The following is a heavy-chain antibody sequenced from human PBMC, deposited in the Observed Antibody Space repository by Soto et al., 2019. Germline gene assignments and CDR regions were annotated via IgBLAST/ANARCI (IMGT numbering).Heavy chain of an antibody. Sequence: QVQLVQSGAEVKKPGSSVKVSCKASGGTFSSYAISWVRQAPGQGLEWMGGIIPIFGTANYAQKFQGRVTITADKSTSTAYMELSSLRSEDTAVYYCAGRRFDYAEPHEYFQHWGQGTLVTVSS. J-gene: IGHJ1*01. D-gene: IGHD4-17*01. CDR3: AGRRFDYAEPHEYFQH. CDR2: IIPIFGTA. V-gene: IGHV1-69*06. CDR1: GGTFSSYA.